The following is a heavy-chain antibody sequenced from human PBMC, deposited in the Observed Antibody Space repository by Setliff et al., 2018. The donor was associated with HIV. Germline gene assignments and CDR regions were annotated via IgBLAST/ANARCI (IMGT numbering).Heavy chain of an antibody. V-gene: IGHV4-28*03. CDR2: IYYSGST. J-gene: IGHJ4*02. CDR3: ARGLNYYGSGSYLPLGY. Sequence: SETLSLTCTVSGGSISTSNWWGWIRQTPGKGLEWIGYIYYSGSTNYNPSLKSRVTISIDTSKNQISLKLSSVTAADTAAYYCARGLNYYGSGSYLPLGYWGQGTLVTVSS. CDR1: GGSISTSNW. D-gene: IGHD3-10*01.